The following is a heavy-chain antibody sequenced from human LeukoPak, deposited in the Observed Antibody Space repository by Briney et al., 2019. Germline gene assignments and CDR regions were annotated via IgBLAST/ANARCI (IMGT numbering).Heavy chain of an antibody. J-gene: IGHJ4*02. Sequence: PGGSLRLSCAASGFTFSDYYMSWIRQAPGKGLEWVSYISSSSSYTNYADSVKGRFTISRDNAKNSLYLQMNSLRAEDTAVYYCARLKGYYDSSGSLFDYWGQGTLVTVSS. CDR2: ISSSSSYT. D-gene: IGHD3-22*01. V-gene: IGHV3-11*03. CDR3: ARLKGYYDSSGSLFDY. CDR1: GFTFSDYY.